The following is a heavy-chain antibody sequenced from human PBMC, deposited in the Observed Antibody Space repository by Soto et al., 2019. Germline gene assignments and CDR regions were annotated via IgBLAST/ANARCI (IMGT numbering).Heavy chain of an antibody. J-gene: IGHJ5*02. Sequence: EVQLVESGGGLVQPGGSLRLACAASGFTVTDNYMSWIRQAPGKGLEWVSVIYTGGSTYYAEYVKGRFTISRDDSKNTLSLQMNRLRAEDTAVYYCARGPGRSSISWYWFDPWGQGTLVTVSS. D-gene: IGHD2-2*01. CDR1: GFTVTDNY. CDR2: IYTGGST. CDR3: ARGPGRSSISWYWFDP. V-gene: IGHV3-66*01.